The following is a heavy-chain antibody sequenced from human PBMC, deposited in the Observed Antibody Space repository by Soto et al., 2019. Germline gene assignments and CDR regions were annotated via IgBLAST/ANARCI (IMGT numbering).Heavy chain of an antibody. J-gene: IGHJ6*03. Sequence: HPGGSLRLSCAASGFSVSSNYMSWVRQAPGKGLEWVSVIYSGGSTYYADSVKGRFTISRHNSKNTLYLQMNSLRAEDTAVYYCARVLFGSHYYYYYYMDVWGKGTTVTVSS. CDR3: ARVLFGSHYYYYYYMDV. V-gene: IGHV3-53*04. D-gene: IGHD3-10*01. CDR2: IYSGGST. CDR1: GFSVSSNY.